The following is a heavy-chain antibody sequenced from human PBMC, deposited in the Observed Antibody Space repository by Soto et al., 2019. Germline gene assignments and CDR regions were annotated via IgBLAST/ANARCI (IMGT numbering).Heavy chain of an antibody. CDR2: ISAYNGNT. D-gene: IGHD3-10*01. J-gene: IGHJ3*02. CDR1: GCTFISYG. V-gene: IGHV1-18*04. CDR3: ARDCVPGRMVRGVSAFDI. Sequence: QVQLVQSGAEVKKPGASVKVSCKASGCTFISYGISWVRQAPGQGLEWMGWISAYNGNTNYAQKVQGRVTMTTDTSTSTAYMELKSLRSDDTAAYYCARDCVPGRMVRGVSAFDIWGQGTMVTVSS.